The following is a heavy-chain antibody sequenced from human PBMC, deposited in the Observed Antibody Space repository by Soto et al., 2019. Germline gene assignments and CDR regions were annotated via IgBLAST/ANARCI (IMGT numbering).Heavy chain of an antibody. D-gene: IGHD4-4*01. Sequence: ASVKVSCKASGYTITSDYMNWLRQAPGQGLEWMGIINPSGGGTSYAQKFQGRVTMTGDTSTSTVYMELSSLRSDDTAVYYCARSVTADYWGQGTLVTVSS. J-gene: IGHJ4*02. CDR3: ARSVTADY. CDR1: GYTITSDY. V-gene: IGHV1-46*03. CDR2: INPSGGGT.